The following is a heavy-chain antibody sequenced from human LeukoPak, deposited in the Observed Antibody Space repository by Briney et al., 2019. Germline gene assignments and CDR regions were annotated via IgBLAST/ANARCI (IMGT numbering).Heavy chain of an antibody. Sequence: PGRSLRLSCAASGFTFSSYAMHWVRQAPGKGLEWVAVISYDGSNKYYADSVKGRFTISRDNSKNTLYLQMNSLRAEDTAVYYCARDRGYYWYFDLWGRGTLVTVSA. CDR3: ARDRGYYWYFDL. CDR2: ISYDGSNK. CDR1: GFTFSSYA. V-gene: IGHV3-30*14. J-gene: IGHJ2*01. D-gene: IGHD3-16*01.